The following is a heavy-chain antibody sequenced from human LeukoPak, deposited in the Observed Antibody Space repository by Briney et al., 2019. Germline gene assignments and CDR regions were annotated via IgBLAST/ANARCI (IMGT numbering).Heavy chain of an antibody. V-gene: IGHV1-18*01. CDR3: AREGSYYDSSGYYYFGWFDP. Sequence: ASVKVSCKASGYTFTSYGISWVRQAPGQGLEWMGWISAYNGNTNYAQELQGRVSITTDTSTSTAYMELRSLRSDDTAVYYCAREGSYYDSSGYYYFGWFDPWGQGTLVTVSS. D-gene: IGHD3-22*01. CDR1: GYTFTSYG. CDR2: ISAYNGNT. J-gene: IGHJ5*02.